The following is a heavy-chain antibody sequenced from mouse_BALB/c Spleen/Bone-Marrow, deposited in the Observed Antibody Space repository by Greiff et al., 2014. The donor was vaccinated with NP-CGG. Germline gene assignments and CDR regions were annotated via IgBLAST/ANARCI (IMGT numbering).Heavy chain of an antibody. CDR2: ISPYNDGT. CDR1: GYTFTSYV. V-gene: IGHV1-14*01. J-gene: IGHJ2*01. D-gene: IGHD2-4*01. CDR3: ARGNYYDYDYFDY. Sequence: VQLKESGPELVKPGASVKMSCKASGYTFTSYVMHWVKQKPGQGLEWIGYISPYNDGTTYNEKFKGKATLTSDKSSSTAYMELSSLTSEDSAVYYCARGNYYDYDYFDYWGQGTTLTVSS.